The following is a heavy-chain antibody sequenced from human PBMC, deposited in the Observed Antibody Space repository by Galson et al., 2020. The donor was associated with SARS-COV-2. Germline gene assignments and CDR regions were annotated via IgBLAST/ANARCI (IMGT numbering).Heavy chain of an antibody. J-gene: IGHJ4*02. CDR1: GGSFSGYY. Sequence: SQTLSLTCAVYGGSFSGYYWSWIRQPPGKGLEWIGEINHSGSTNYNPSLKSRVTISVDTSKNQFSLKLSSVTAADTAVYYCARSRLDYWGQGTLVTVSS. CDR2: INHSGST. CDR3: ARSRLDY. V-gene: IGHV4-34*01.